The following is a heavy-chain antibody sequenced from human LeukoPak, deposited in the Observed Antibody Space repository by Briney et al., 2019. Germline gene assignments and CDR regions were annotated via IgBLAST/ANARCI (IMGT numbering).Heavy chain of an antibody. CDR2: INTNTGNP. CDR3: ARDAYDSSGYYAGAFDY. Sequence: ASVNVSCKASGYTFTSYAMNWVRQAPGQGLEWMGWINTNTGNPTYAQGFTGRFVFSLDTSVSTAYLQISSLKAEDTAVYYCARDAYDSSGYYAGAFDYWGQGTLVTVSS. CDR1: GYTFTSYA. D-gene: IGHD3-22*01. J-gene: IGHJ4*02. V-gene: IGHV7-4-1*02.